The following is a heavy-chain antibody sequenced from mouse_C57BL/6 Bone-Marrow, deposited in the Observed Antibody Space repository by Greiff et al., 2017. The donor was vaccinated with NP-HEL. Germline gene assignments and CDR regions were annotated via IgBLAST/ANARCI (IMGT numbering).Heavy chain of an antibody. Sequence: EVQRVESGGGLVKPGGSLKLSCAASGFTFSDYGMHWVRQAPEKGLEWVADISSGSSTIYYADTVKGRFTISRDNAKNTLFLQMTSLRSEDTAMYYCARRRDYGHWYFDVWGTGTTVTVSS. V-gene: IGHV5-17*01. CDR3: ARRRDYGHWYFDV. CDR2: ISSGSSTI. D-gene: IGHD1-1*01. J-gene: IGHJ1*03. CDR1: GFTFSDYG.